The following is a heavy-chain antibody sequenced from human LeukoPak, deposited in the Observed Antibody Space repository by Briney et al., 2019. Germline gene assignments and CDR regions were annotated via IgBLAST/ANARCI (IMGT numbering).Heavy chain of an antibody. CDR1: GFTFSGSA. Sequence: GGSLRLSCAASGFTFSGSAIYWVRQASGKGLEWVGRIRSKPNNYATAYAASVKGRFTISRDESKNTAYLQMNSLTVEDTAVYYCTRWPKDGTPFDYWGQGTLVTVPS. J-gene: IGHJ4*02. CDR2: IRSKPNNYAT. V-gene: IGHV3-73*01. D-gene: IGHD1-1*01. CDR3: TRWPKDGTPFDY.